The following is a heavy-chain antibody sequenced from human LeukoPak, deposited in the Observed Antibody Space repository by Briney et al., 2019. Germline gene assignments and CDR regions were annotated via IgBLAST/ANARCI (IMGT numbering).Heavy chain of an antibody. CDR1: GFTFSSYS. D-gene: IGHD4-23*01. V-gene: IGHV3-21*01. Sequence: GGSLRLSCAVSGFTFSSYSMNWVRQAPGKGLEWVSSISSSSSYIYYADSVKGRFTISRDNAKNLLYLQMNSLRAEDTAVYYCAKDPATVVTPDDYWGQGTLVTVSS. CDR3: AKDPATVVTPDDY. J-gene: IGHJ4*02. CDR2: ISSSSSYI.